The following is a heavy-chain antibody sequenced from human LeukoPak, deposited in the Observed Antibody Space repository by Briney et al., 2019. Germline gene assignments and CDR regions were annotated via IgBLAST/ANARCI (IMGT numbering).Heavy chain of an antibody. J-gene: IGHJ2*01. Sequence: SETLSLTCTVSGGSISSYYWSWIRQPPGKGLEWIGYIYYSGSTNYNPSLKSRVTISVDTSKNQFSLKLSSVTAADTAVYYCARGSGAPRPWYFDLRGRGTLVTVSS. V-gene: IGHV4-59*01. CDR2: IYYSGST. CDR3: ARGSGAPRPWYFDL. CDR1: GGSISSYY.